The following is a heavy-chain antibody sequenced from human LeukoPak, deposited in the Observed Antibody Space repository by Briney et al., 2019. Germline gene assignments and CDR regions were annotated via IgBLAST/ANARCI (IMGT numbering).Heavy chain of an antibody. CDR3: ARLGYSSSWYLYP. D-gene: IGHD6-13*01. J-gene: IGHJ5*02. CDR1: GGSFSGYY. CDR2: INHSGST. V-gene: IGHV4-34*01. Sequence: SETLSLTCAVYGGSFSGYYWSWIRQPPGKGLEWIGEINHSGSTNYNPSLKSRVTISVDTSKNQFSLKLSSVTAADTAVYYCARLGYSSSWYLYPWGQGTLVTVSS.